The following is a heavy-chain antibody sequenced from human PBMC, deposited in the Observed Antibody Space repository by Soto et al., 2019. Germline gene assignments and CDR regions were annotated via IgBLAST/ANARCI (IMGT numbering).Heavy chain of an antibody. Sequence: EVQLVESGGGLVQPGGSLRLSCAASGFTFSSYEMNWVRQAPGKGLEWVSYISSSGSTIFYADSVKGRFTISRDNAKNSLYLQMNSLSAEDTAVYYCARDDGLGLAPYYGMDVWGQGTTVTVSS. CDR2: ISSSGSTI. D-gene: IGHD3-10*01. J-gene: IGHJ6*02. CDR3: ARDDGLGLAPYYGMDV. CDR1: GFTFSSYE. V-gene: IGHV3-48*03.